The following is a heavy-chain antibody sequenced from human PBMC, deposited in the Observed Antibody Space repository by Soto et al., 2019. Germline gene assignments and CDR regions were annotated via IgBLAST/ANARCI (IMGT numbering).Heavy chain of an antibody. J-gene: IGHJ4*02. Sequence: EVQMLESGGGLVQPGGSLRLSCAASGFTFSSYGMAWVRQAPGKGLEWVSAISDSGGNTYYAASVKGRSTISRDNSQNTLFLQLNSLRVEDTAVYYCAKGRWSPDFWGQGTLVSVSS. D-gene: IGHD2-15*01. CDR2: ISDSGGNT. CDR1: GFTFSSYG. V-gene: IGHV3-23*01. CDR3: AKGRWSPDF.